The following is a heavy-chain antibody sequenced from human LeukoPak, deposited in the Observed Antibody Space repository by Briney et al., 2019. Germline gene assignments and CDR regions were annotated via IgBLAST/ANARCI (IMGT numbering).Heavy chain of an antibody. Sequence: GGSLRLSCAASGFTFSSYSMNWVRQAPGKGLEWVSSISSSSSYIYYADSVKGRFTISRDNAKNSLYLQMNSLRAEDTAVYYCARDLAERMVRGGESWGQGTLVTVSS. CDR2: ISSSSSYI. CDR3: ARDLAERMVRGGES. D-gene: IGHD3-10*01. CDR1: GFTFSSYS. J-gene: IGHJ5*02. V-gene: IGHV3-21*01.